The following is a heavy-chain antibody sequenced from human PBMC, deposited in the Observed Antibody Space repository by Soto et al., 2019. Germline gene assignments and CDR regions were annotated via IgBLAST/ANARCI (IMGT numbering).Heavy chain of an antibody. CDR3: ARDRESSRSFSGGWFDP. Sequence: EVQLVESGGGLVQPGWSLRLSCAASGFTFSSYSMNWVRQAPGKGLEWVSYISISSSTIYYADSVKGRFTISRDNDKNSLYMQMNSQRDGDTAVYYCARDRESSRSFSGGWFDPWGKETLVTVSS. J-gene: IGHJ5*02. V-gene: IGHV3-48*02. CDR1: GFTFSSYS. CDR2: ISISSSTI. D-gene: IGHD1-26*01.